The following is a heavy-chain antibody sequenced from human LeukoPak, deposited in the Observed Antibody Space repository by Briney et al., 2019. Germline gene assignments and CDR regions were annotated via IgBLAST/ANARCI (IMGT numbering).Heavy chain of an antibody. V-gene: IGHV4-59*01. Sequence: SETLSLTCTVSGGSISSYYWSWIRQPPGKGLEWIGYIYYSGSTNYNPSLKSRVTISVDPSKNQFSRKLSSVTAADTAVYYCARSIAVAGYYYYYGMDVWGQGTTVTVSS. CDR3: ARSIAVAGYYYYYGMDV. J-gene: IGHJ6*02. D-gene: IGHD6-19*01. CDR2: IYYSGST. CDR1: GGSISSYY.